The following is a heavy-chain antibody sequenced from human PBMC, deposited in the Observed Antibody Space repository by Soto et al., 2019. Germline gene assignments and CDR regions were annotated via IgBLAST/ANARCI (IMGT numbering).Heavy chain of an antibody. V-gene: IGHV4-4*02. CDR2: IFHDGTA. CDR3: RSSTSCYDESCVDV. J-gene: IGHJ6*02. CDR1: GVSISSGNW. D-gene: IGHD2-2*01. Sequence: TSETLSLTCAVSGVSISSGNWWTWVRQTPQRGLEYIGEIFHDGTANYYPSFERRVAISVDTSKNQFSLKLTSVTAADTAIYYCRSSTSCYDESCVDVWGQGTMVTVSS.